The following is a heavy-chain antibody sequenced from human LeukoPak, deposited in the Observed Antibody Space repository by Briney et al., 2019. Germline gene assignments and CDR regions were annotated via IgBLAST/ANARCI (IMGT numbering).Heavy chain of an antibody. V-gene: IGHV1-2*02. D-gene: IGHD1-26*01. CDR2: INPNSGGT. CDR1: GYTFTGYY. Sequence: ASVKVSCKASGYTFTGYYMHWVRQAPGQGLEWMGWINPNSGGTNYAQKFQGRVTMTRDTSISTAYMELSRLRSDGTAVYYCARDFSSGSYSGDYWGQGTLVTVSS. CDR3: ARDFSSGSYSGDY. J-gene: IGHJ4*02.